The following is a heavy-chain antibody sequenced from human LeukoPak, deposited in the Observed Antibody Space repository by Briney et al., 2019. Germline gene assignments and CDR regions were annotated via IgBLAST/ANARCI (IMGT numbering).Heavy chain of an antibody. V-gene: IGHV3-23*01. D-gene: IGHD3-16*01. CDR1: GFTFSSYG. Sequence: PGGSLRLSCAASGFTFSSYGMSWVRQAPGKGLEWVSAISGSGGSAYYADSVKGRFTISRDNSKNSLYLQMNSLRAEDTAVYYCARAYTGEPDYWGQGTLVTVSS. CDR2: ISGSGGSA. J-gene: IGHJ4*02. CDR3: ARAYTGEPDY.